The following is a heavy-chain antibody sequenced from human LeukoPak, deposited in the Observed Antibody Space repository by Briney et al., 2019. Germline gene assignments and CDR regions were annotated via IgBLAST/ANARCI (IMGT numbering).Heavy chain of an antibody. J-gene: IGHJ4*02. CDR3: AKRGYDYGGPFFDY. V-gene: IGHV3-23*01. Sequence: GGSLRLSCAASGFTFSSYAMTRVRQAPGKGLEWVSTSGTGGSTYYVDSVKGRFTISRDNSKNTVYLQMNSLRAEDTALYYCAKRGYDYGGPFFDYWGQGTLVTVPS. D-gene: IGHD4-23*01. CDR1: GFTFSSYA. CDR2: SGTGGST.